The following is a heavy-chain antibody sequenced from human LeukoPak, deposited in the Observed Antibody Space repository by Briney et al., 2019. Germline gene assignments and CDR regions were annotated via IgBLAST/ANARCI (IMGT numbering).Heavy chain of an antibody. J-gene: IGHJ4*02. V-gene: IGHV3-30-3*01. CDR3: ARDLTLGKPDYFDH. D-gene: IGHD7-27*01. CDR1: GFSFTNYD. Sequence: GRSLSLSCVASGFSFTNYDIYWVRQAPGRGLEWVAVTSLDGSNKLYTDTVRGRFIISRDNSKNTVYLQMDSLRAEDTAVYYCARDLTLGKPDYFDHWGQGTLVTVSS. CDR2: TSLDGSNK.